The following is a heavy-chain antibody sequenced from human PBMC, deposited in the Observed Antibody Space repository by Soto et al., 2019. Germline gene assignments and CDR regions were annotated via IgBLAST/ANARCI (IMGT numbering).Heavy chain of an antibody. D-gene: IGHD3-16*01. Sequence: QMEQSGAEVRTPGSSVKVSCKPSGGSLTSYPMACVRQAPGQGCEWMGGLIRIHGTTEYAQKVQGRVTINADESTIRATLERTGLTSADTAVYYCERGWGLVSWGQGTLVTVSS. V-gene: IGHV1-69*01. CDR2: LIRIHGTT. J-gene: IGHJ4*02. CDR3: ERGWGLVS. CDR1: GGSLTSYP.